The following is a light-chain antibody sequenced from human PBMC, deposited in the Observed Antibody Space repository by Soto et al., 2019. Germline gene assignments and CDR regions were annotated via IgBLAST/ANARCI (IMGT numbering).Light chain of an antibody. CDR3: FSFTTTSTHV. CDR2: EVN. J-gene: IGLJ1*01. Sequence: QSVLTQPGSLSGSPGQSITISCTGTSSDIGAYDYVSWFQQHPGKPPTLMISEVNHRPSAVSNRFSASKSRNTASLPISALHVEDEAEYFSFSFTTTSTHVFGTGTKATVL. CDR1: SSDIGAYDY. V-gene: IGLV2-14*01.